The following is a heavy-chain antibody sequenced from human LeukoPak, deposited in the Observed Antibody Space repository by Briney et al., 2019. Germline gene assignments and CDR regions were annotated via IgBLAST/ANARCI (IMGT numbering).Heavy chain of an antibody. J-gene: IGHJ3*02. CDR1: GGSISSGDYY. Sequence: PSQTLSLTCTVSGGSISSGDYYWSRIRQHPGKGLDWIGYIYYSGSTYYNPSLKSRVTISVDTSKNQFSLKLTSVTAADTAVYYCARSRGAVAGWSFDIWGQGTVVTVSS. CDR2: IYYSGST. D-gene: IGHD6-19*01. V-gene: IGHV4-31*03. CDR3: ARSRGAVAGWSFDI.